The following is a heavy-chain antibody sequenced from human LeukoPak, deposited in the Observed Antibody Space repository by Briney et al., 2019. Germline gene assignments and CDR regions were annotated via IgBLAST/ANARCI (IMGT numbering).Heavy chain of an antibody. CDR2: INQDGSKI. D-gene: IGHD3-10*01. CDR1: GFTFRNYW. CDR3: ARDGRAREESGTYTSYYFDF. Sequence: PGGSLRLSCSASGFTFRNYWMSWVRQAPGKGLEWVANINQDGSKIYYVDSVKGRFTISRDNVKNPLSLEMHSLTPEDTAVYYCARDGRAREESGTYTSYYFDFWGQGILVTVSS. J-gene: IGHJ4*02. V-gene: IGHV3-7*01.